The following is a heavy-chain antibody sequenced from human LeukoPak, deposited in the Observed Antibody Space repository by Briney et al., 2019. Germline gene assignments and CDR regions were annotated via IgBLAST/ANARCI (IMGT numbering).Heavy chain of an antibody. CDR2: ISSNGGST. CDR3: VKIAAAGTGYFDY. V-gene: IGHV3-64D*06. CDR1: GFTFSSYA. J-gene: IGHJ4*02. D-gene: IGHD6-13*01. Sequence: GGSLRLSCSASGFTFSSYAMHWVRQAPGKGLEYVSAISSNGGSTYYADSVKGRFTISRDNSKNTLYLQMSSPRAEDTAVYYCVKIAAAGTGYFDYWGQGTLVTVSS.